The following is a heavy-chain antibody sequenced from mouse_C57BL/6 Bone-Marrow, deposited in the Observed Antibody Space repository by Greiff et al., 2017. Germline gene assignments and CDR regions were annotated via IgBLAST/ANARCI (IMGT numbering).Heavy chain of an antibody. CDR1: GFSLTSYG. D-gene: IGHD3-2*02. V-gene: IGHV2-2*01. J-gene: IGHJ2*01. CDR3: ARTAQATYYCDY. Sequence: VKLVESGPGLVQPSQSLSITCTVSGFSLTSYGVHWVRQSPGKGLEWLGVIWSGGSTDYNAAFISRLSISKDNSKSQVFFKMNSLQAYDTAIYYCARTAQATYYCDYWGQGTTLTVSS. CDR2: IWSGGST.